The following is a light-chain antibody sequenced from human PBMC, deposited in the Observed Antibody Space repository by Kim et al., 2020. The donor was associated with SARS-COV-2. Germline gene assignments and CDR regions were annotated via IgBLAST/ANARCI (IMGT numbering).Light chain of an antibody. J-gene: IGLJ3*02. V-gene: IGLV10-54*01. CDR1: TNNVAAQG. CDR2: RNN. Sequence: QPATLTCTGNTNNVAAQGAAWLQKHQGHPPKLLSYRNNSRPSGISDRLSASRSGNTASLTITGLQPEDEADYYCSAWDRSLRVWVFGGGTQLTVL. CDR3: SAWDRSLRVWV.